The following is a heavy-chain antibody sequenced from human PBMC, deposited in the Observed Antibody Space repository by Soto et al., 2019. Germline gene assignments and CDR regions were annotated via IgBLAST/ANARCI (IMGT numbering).Heavy chain of an antibody. CDR2: SNYGGPT. V-gene: IGHV4-39*01. Sequence: SETLSLTCTFSGGAINSTVYYWGWIRQPPGKGLEWIGSSNYGGPTYYSPSLQSRVTISLDIAKNHFSLNLRSVTAADTAADYCARHGAYSTSVYYYYGIDVWGQGTTVTVS. J-gene: IGHJ6*02. CDR1: GGAINSTVYY. D-gene: IGHD6-13*01. CDR3: ARHGAYSTSVYYYYGIDV.